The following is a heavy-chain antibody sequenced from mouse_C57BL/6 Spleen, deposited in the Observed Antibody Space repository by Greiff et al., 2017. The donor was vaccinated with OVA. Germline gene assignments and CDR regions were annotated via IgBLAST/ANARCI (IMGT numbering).Heavy chain of an antibody. CDR3: ARQKDSSGPFDY. CDR1: GYTFTSYW. J-gene: IGHJ2*01. CDR2: IDPSDSYT. Sequence: VQLQQSGAELVMPGASVKLSCKASGYTFTSYWMHWVKQRPGQGLEWIGEIDPSDSYTNYNQKFKGKSTLTVDKSSSTAYMQLSSLTSEDSAVYYCARQKDSSGPFDYWGQGTTLTVSS. V-gene: IGHV1-69*01. D-gene: IGHD3-2*02.